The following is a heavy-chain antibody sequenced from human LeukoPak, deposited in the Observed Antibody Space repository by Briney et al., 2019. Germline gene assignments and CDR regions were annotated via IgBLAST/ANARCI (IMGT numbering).Heavy chain of an antibody. J-gene: IGHJ4*02. Sequence: GGSPRLSCAASGFTFSSYAMSWVRQAPGKGLEWVSAISGSGGSTYYADSVKGRFTISRDNSKNTLYLQMNSLRAEDTAVYYCAKHYDSSGYYDFDYWGQGTLVTVSS. CDR1: GFTFSSYA. D-gene: IGHD3-22*01. CDR3: AKHYDSSGYYDFDY. CDR2: ISGSGGST. V-gene: IGHV3-23*01.